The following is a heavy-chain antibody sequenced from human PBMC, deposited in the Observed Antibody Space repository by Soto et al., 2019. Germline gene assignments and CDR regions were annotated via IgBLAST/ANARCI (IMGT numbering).Heavy chain of an antibody. CDR2: IYYSGST. J-gene: IGHJ4*02. Sequence: SETLSLTCTVSGGSISSSSYYWGWIRQPPGKGLEWIGSIYYSGSTYYNPSLKSRVTISVDTSKNQFSLKLSSVTAADTAVNYCARRPTLYYYGSGSPYFDYWGQGTLVTVSS. CDR3: ARRPTLYYYGSGSPYFDY. CDR1: GGSISSSSYY. V-gene: IGHV4-39*01. D-gene: IGHD3-10*01.